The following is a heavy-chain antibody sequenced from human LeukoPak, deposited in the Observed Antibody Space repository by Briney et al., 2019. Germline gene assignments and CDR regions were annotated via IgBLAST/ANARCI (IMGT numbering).Heavy chain of an antibody. CDR2: IYSSGST. J-gene: IGHJ4*02. CDR1: GGSISSSYYY. Sequence: PSETLSLTCTVSGGSISSSYYYWGWIRQPPGKGLEWIGSIYSSGSTYYNPSLKSRVTISVDTSKNQFSLKLTSVTAADTAVYYCARGAVGYSYGWGQGTLVTVSS. D-gene: IGHD5-18*01. CDR3: ARGAVGYSYG. V-gene: IGHV4-39*01.